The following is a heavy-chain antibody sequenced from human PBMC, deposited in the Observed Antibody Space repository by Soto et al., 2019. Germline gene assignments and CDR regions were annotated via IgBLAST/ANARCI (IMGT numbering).Heavy chain of an antibody. J-gene: IGHJ3*02. Sequence: QVQLVQSGAEVKKPGASVKVSCKVSGYTLTELSMHWLRQAPGKGLEWMGGFDPEDGETIYAQKFQGRVTMTEDTSTDTAYMELSSLRSDDTAVYDCATAGWNRGPSAFDIWGQGTMVTVSS. CDR2: FDPEDGET. CDR3: ATAGWNRGPSAFDI. V-gene: IGHV1-24*01. D-gene: IGHD1-1*01. CDR1: GYTLTELS.